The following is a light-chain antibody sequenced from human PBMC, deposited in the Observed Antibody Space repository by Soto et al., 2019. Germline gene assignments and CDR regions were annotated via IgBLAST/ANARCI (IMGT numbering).Light chain of an antibody. J-gene: IGKJ1*01. CDR3: LQDYNYPRT. Sequence: AIQMTQSPSSLSASVGDRVTITCRASQGIRNDLGWYQQKPGKAPKLLIYAASSLQSGVPSRFSGSGSGTDFTLTISSLQPEDFPTYYCLQDYNYPRTFGQRTKVEIK. V-gene: IGKV1-6*01. CDR1: QGIRND. CDR2: AAS.